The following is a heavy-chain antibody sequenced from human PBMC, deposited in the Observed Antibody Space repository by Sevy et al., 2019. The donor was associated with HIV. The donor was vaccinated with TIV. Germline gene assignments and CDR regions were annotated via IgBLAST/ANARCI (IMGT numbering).Heavy chain of an antibody. J-gene: IGHJ4*02. V-gene: IGHV3-48*02. D-gene: IGHD2-21*01. Sequence: GGSLRLSCEASGFTLSSYTMNWVRQSPEKGLEWVATFDRTDITHYADSVKCRFFISRDTAKPSLFLQMNSLRDDDTAMYFCVREERAIASHFDYWGRGTLVTVSS. CDR2: FDRTDIT. CDR3: VREERAIASHFDY. CDR1: GFTLSSYT.